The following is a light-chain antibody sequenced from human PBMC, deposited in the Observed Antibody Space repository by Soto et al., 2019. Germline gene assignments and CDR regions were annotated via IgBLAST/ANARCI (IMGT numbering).Light chain of an antibody. CDR1: ESVSTN. CDR2: GAS. CDR3: LQDYNYPLT. J-gene: IGKJ4*01. Sequence: IVVAATSPPLAPSPGGRATLSSRASESVSTNLAWYQQKAGQAPRLLIYGASTRATGIPARFSGSGSGTEFTLTISSLQPEDFATYYCLQDYNYPLTFGGGTKVDI. V-gene: IGKV3-15*01.